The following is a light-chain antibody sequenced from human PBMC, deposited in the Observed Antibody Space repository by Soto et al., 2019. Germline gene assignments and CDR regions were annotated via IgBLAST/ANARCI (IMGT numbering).Light chain of an antibody. CDR3: QQYNNWPLT. CDR2: SAS. Sequence: IVVTQSPATLSVSQGETASLSCRASQRVGIDLAWYQQKPGQAPRLLIYSASTRASGIPDRFSGSGSGTEFTLTISSLQSEDFAVYYCQQYNNWPLTFGGGTKVDIK. J-gene: IGKJ4*01. V-gene: IGKV3-15*01. CDR1: QRVGID.